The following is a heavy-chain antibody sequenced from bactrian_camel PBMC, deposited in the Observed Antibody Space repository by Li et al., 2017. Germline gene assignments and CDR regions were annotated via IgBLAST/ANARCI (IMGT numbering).Heavy chain of an antibody. V-gene: IGHV3S10*01. CDR3: AADSCSALRRLEADQFEY. CDR1: GFTSNGLC. Sequence: EVQLVESGGGSVQAGGSLRLSCAASGFTSNGLCVAWFRQAPGKEREGVASIFSDGRTNYADSVKGRFTISQNNRKNLISLQMESLKPEDTAMYYCAADSCSALRRLEADQFEYWGQGTQVTVS. J-gene: IGHJ5*01. CDR2: IFSDGRT. D-gene: IGHD3*01.